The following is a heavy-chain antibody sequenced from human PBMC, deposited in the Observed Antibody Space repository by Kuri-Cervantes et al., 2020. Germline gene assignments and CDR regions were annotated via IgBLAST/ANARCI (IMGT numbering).Heavy chain of an antibody. CDR1: GYTFTSFG. CDR2: INPNSGGT. CDR3: ATFRTFFDF. Sequence: ASVKVSCKASGYTFTSFGISWVRQAPGQGLEWMGWINPNSGGTNYAQKFQGRVTMTSDPSIDTVYMDLSSLTSDDTAVYYCATFRTFFDFWGQGTLVTVSS. V-gene: IGHV1-2*02. D-gene: IGHD2/OR15-2a*01. J-gene: IGHJ5*01.